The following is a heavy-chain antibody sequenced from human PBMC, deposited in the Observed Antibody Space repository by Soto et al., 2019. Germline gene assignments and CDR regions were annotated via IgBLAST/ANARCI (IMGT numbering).Heavy chain of an antibody. CDR3: ERDSVYGSGSSVHHYPDC. CDR2: IKTDASEK. J-gene: IGHJ4*01. Sequence: GGSLRLSCAASGFPLRSYWMSLVRQAPGKGLEWLATIKTDASEKKYVDSVKGRFTVSRDNAKNSLYLQMDSLRAEDTAVYYCERDSVYGSGSSVHHYPDCWGSGPMFPVSS. D-gene: IGHD3-10*01. V-gene: IGHV3-7*01. CDR1: GFPLRSYW.